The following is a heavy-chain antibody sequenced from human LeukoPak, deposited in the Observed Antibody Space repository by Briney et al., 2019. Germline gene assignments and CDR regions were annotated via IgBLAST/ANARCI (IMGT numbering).Heavy chain of an antibody. CDR2: IYTSGST. D-gene: IGHD2-2*01. V-gene: IGHV4-4*07. Sequence: SETLSLTCTVSGGSISSYYWSWIRQPAGKGLEWIGRIYTSGSTNYNPSLKSRVTMSVDTSKNQFSLKLSSVTAADTAVYYCAREYCSSTSCYPYYYMDVWGKGTTVTVSS. J-gene: IGHJ6*03. CDR3: AREYCSSTSCYPYYYMDV. CDR1: GGSISSYY.